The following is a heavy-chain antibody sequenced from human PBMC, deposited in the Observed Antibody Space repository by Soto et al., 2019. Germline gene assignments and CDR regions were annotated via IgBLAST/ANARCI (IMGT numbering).Heavy chain of an antibody. CDR1: GFTFSSYS. Sequence: GGSLRLSCAASGFTFSSYSMNWVRQAPGKGLEWVSYISSSSSTIYYADSVKGRFTISRDNAKNSLYLQMNSLRAEDTAVYYCARRRPVVSGIAAPTYYFDYWGQGTLVTVSS. J-gene: IGHJ4*02. CDR2: ISSSSSTI. CDR3: ARRRPVVSGIAAPTYYFDY. V-gene: IGHV3-48*01. D-gene: IGHD6-13*01.